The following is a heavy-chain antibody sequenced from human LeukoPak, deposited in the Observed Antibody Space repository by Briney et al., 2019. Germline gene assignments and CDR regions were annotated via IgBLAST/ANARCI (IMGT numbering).Heavy chain of an antibody. CDR3: ARGQMVRGVNYDY. CDR1: GYTFTGYY. Sequence: GASVKVSCMASGYTFTGYYMHWVRQAPGQGLNWMGWINPNSGGPNYAQKFQGRVTLTRDTSISTAYMELSRLRSDDTAVYYCARGQMVRGVNYDYWGQGTLVTVSS. CDR2: INPNSGGP. D-gene: IGHD3-10*01. J-gene: IGHJ4*02. V-gene: IGHV1-2*02.